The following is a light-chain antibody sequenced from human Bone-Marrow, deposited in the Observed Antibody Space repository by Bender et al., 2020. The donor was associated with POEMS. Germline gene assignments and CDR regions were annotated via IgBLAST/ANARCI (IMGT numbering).Light chain of an antibody. J-gene: IGLJ3*02. Sequence: QSALTQPASVSGSPGQSITISCTGTSSDVGNYNSVSWFQQRPGKAPKLMIYDVSDRPSGVPDRFSGSKSGTSASLAISGLQADDEADYYCHSYDNTLSHFNWVFGGGTKLTVL. V-gene: IGLV2-14*01. CDR2: DVS. CDR3: HSYDNTLSHFNWV. CDR1: SSDVGNYNS.